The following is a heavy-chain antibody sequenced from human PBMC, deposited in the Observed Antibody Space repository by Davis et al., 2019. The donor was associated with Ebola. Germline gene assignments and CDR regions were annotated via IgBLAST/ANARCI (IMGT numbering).Heavy chain of an antibody. CDR2: IYHSGST. Sequence: MPSETLSLTCAVSGGSISSSNWWSWVRQPPGKGLEWIGEIYHSGSTNYNPSLKSRVTISVDTSKNQFSLKLSSVTAADTAVYYCARGEYSGYDWNYYYYYGMDVWGQGTTVTVSS. D-gene: IGHD5-12*01. V-gene: IGHV4-4*02. CDR3: ARGEYSGYDWNYYYYYGMDV. CDR1: GGSISSSNW. J-gene: IGHJ6*02.